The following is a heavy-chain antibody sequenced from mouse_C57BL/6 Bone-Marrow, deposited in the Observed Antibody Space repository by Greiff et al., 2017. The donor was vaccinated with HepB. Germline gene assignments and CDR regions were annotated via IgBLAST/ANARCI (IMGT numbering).Heavy chain of an antibody. V-gene: IGHV1-77*01. CDR1: GYTFTDYY. D-gene: IGHD2-4*01. J-gene: IGHJ3*01. Sequence: QVQLQQSGAELVKPGASVKISCKASGYTFTDYYINWVKQRPGQGLEWIGKIGPGSGSTYYNEKFKGKATLTADKSSSTAYMQLSSLTSADSAVYFCTYDYGPWFAYRGQGTLVTGSA. CDR3: TYDYGPWFAY. CDR2: IGPGSGST.